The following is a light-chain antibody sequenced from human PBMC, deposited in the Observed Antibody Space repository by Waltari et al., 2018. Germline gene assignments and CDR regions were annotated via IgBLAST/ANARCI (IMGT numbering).Light chain of an antibody. CDR1: QSVSSN. J-gene: IGKJ2*01. CDR3: QQYNNWPSYT. CDR2: AAS. V-gene: IGKV3-15*01. Sequence: EIVMTQSPATLSVSPGERATLSCRASQSVSSNLAWYQQKPGQAPRILIYAASTRATGIPARFSGSGSGTEFTLTISSLQSEDFAVYYCQQYNNWPSYTFGQGTKLEIK.